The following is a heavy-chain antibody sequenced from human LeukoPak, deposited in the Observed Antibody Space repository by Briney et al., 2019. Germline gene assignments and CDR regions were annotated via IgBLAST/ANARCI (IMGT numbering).Heavy chain of an antibody. CDR1: GFTFSSYA. V-gene: IGHV3-23*01. CDR2: ITGNGVTT. Sequence: GGSLRLSCAASGFTFSSYAMSWVRQAPGRGLTWVTGITGNGVTTYYADSVKGRFTISRDNSKNTLYLQMNSLRAEDTAVYYCARRDYSDSSDYFPLFDYWGQGTLVTVSS. CDR3: ARRDYSDSSDYFPLFDY. J-gene: IGHJ4*02. D-gene: IGHD3-22*01.